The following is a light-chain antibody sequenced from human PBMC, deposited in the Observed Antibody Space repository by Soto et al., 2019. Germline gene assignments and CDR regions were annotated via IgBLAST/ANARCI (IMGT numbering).Light chain of an antibody. V-gene: IGKV2-30*02. J-gene: IGKJ5*01. CDR2: KVS. Sequence: DVVMTQSPLSMPVNLGQPASISCRSNQSLVHSDGIAYFSWFEQTPGXXPXRLIYKVSNRDSGVPARFIVSGSGTDFALQFSRVEAEDIGVYDCMQALQSLTFGQGTRLEIK. CDR3: MQALQSLT. CDR1: QSLVHSDGIAY.